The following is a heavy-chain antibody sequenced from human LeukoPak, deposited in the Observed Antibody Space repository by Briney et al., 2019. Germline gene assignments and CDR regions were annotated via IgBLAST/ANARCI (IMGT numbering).Heavy chain of an antibody. CDR2: INPDGGAT. Sequence: ASVKVSCKPSGYAFTDKYIHWMRQAPGEGLEWVGWINPDGGATRYAQKFQGWVTMTGDTSITTVYMELNGLKSDDTAVYYCARDGHSGNSFDYRGEGTLVTDSS. CDR1: GYAFTDKY. J-gene: IGHJ4*02. V-gene: IGHV1-2*04. CDR3: ARDGHSGNSFDY. D-gene: IGHD2-15*01.